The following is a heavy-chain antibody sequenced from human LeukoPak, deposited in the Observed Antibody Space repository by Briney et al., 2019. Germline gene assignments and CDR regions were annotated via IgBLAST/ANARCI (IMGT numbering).Heavy chain of an antibody. CDR2: INPNSGGA. D-gene: IGHD3-9*01. CDR3: ARAEDILTGYYLSPIDY. J-gene: IGHJ4*02. Sequence: ASVKVSCKASGYTFTGYYMHRVRQAPGQGLEWMGWINPNSGGAKYAEKFQGGVTMTRDTSISTAYMELSRLRSDDTAVYYCARAEDILTGYYLSPIDYWGQGTLVTVSS. V-gene: IGHV1-2*02. CDR1: GYTFTGYY.